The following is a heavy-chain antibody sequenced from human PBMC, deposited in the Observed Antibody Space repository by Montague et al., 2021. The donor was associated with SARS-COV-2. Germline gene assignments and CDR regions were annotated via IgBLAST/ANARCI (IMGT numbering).Heavy chain of an antibody. J-gene: IGHJ5*02. V-gene: IGHV4-59*01. D-gene: IGHD5-24*01. CDR2: IYYRGTT. CDR3: AREDRWNWFDP. Sequence: SETLSLTCSVSGGSISSDYWSLIRQSPGEGLEWIGYIYYRGTTNYNPSLKSRVTFSVDTSKNQFSLKLISVTAADTAVYFCAREDRWNWFDPWGQGVLVTVSS. CDR1: GGSISSDY.